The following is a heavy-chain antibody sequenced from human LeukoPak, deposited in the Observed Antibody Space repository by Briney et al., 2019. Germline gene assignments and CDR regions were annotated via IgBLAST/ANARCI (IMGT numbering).Heavy chain of an antibody. D-gene: IGHD3-16*02. CDR1: GFTFSSYG. Sequence: GSLRLSCAASGFTFSSYGMSWVRQPPGKGLEWIGEINHSGSTNYNPSLKSRVTISVDTSKNQFSLKLSSVTAADTAVYYCARAFPPYDYVWGSYRSRGAFDYWGQGTLVTVSS. J-gene: IGHJ4*02. CDR3: ARAFPPYDYVWGSYRSRGAFDY. CDR2: INHSGST. V-gene: IGHV4-34*01.